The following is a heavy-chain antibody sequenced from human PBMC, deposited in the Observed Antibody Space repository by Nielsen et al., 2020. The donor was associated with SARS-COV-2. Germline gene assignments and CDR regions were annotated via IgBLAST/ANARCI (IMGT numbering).Heavy chain of an antibody. V-gene: IGHV1-18*01. Sequence: ASVKISCKASGYTFTSYGISWVRQAPGQGLEWMGWISAYNGNTNYAQELQGRVTMTTDTSTSTAYMELRSLRSDDTAVYYCAKAYYGSGSFGAHWFDPWGQGTLVTVSS. J-gene: IGHJ5*02. CDR3: AKAYYGSGSFGAHWFDP. D-gene: IGHD3-10*01. CDR1: GYTFTSYG. CDR2: ISAYNGNT.